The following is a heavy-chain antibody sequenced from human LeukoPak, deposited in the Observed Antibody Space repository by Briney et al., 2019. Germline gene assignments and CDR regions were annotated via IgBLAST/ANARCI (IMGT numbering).Heavy chain of an antibody. D-gene: IGHD5-18*01. V-gene: IGHV3-23*01. CDR2: ISGSGGST. CDR1: GFTFSSYA. Sequence: PGGSLRLSCAASGFTFSSYAMSWVRQAPGKGLEWVSAISGSGGSTYYAGSVKGRFTISRDNSKNTLYLRMNSLRAEDTAVYYCATYPLQLWLRIVDYWGQGTLVTVSS. J-gene: IGHJ4*02. CDR3: ATYPLQLWLRIVDY.